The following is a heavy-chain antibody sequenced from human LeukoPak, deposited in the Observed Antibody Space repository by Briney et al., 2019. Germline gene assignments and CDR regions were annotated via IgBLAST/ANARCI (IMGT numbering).Heavy chain of an antibody. D-gene: IGHD3-3*01. Sequence: SGGSLRLSCAASGFTFSSYSMNWVRQAPGKGLEWVSYISSSSSTIYYADSVKGRFTISRDNSKNTLYLQMNSLRAEDTAVYYCARDPDSTLGGYWGQGTLVTVSS. V-gene: IGHV3-48*01. J-gene: IGHJ4*02. CDR1: GFTFSSYS. CDR2: ISSSSSTI. CDR3: ARDPDSTLGGY.